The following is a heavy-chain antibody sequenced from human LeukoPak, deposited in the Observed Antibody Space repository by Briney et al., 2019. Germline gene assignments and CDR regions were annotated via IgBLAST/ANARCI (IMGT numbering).Heavy chain of an antibody. V-gene: IGHV3-23*01. CDR1: GFTFSSFA. Sequence: PGGSLRLSCAASGFTFSSFAMSWVRQAPGKGLEWVSAISGSGGSTYYADSVKGRFTISRDNSKNTLYLQINSLRAEDTAVYYCAKVPIVGAHYDYWGQGTLVTVSS. CDR2: ISGSGGST. D-gene: IGHD1-26*01. CDR3: AKVPIVGAHYDY. J-gene: IGHJ4*02.